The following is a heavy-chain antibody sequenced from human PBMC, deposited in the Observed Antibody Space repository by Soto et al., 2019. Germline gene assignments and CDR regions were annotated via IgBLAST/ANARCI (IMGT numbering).Heavy chain of an antibody. CDR1: GDSFTGYY. J-gene: IGHJ6*02. V-gene: IGHV1-2*02. CDR2: INPNSGDT. Sequence: GASAQVSCTASGDSFTGYYMHWVRQAPVQELDWMGWINPNSGDTNYAQKFQGRVTMNSDTSISTAYMELSRLTSDDTAVYYCARVSWGHCWSGWHVGYYYAMDVSG. CDR3: ARVSWGHCWSGWHVGYYYAMDV. D-gene: IGHD3-3*02.